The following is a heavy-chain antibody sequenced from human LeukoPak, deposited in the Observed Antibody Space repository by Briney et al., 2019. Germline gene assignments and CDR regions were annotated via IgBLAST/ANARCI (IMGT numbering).Heavy chain of an antibody. Sequence: RASVKVSCKASGYTFTGYYMHWVRQAPGQGLEWMGWINPNSGGTNYAQKFQGRVTMTRDTSISTAYMELSRLRSDDTAVYYCARDRRVTYYYDSSGGIQEYYFDYWGQGTLVTVSS. D-gene: IGHD3-22*01. CDR2: INPNSGGT. V-gene: IGHV1-2*02. CDR1: GYTFTGYY. CDR3: ARDRRVTYYYDSSGGIQEYYFDY. J-gene: IGHJ4*02.